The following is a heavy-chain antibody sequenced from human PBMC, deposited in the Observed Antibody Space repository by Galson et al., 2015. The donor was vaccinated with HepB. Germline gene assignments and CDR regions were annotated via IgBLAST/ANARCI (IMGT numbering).Heavy chain of an antibody. J-gene: IGHJ4*02. CDR2: ISSSGHAT. Sequence: SLRLSCAASGFTFSSYAMHWVRQAPGKGLEYVSAISSSGHATFYANSVEGRFTISRDNSKNTLCLQMDSLRTEDMAVYYCARRRLPSGSAWYEPDYWGQGTLVTVSS. D-gene: IGHD6-19*01. CDR3: ARRRLPSGSAWYEPDY. V-gene: IGHV3-64*01. CDR1: GFTFSSYA.